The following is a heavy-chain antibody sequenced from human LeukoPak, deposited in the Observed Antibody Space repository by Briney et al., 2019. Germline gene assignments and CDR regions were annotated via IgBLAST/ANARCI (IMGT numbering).Heavy chain of an antibody. V-gene: IGHV3-30*04. CDR2: ISYDGSNK. Sequence: PGRSLRLSCAASGFTFSSYAMHWVRQAPGKGLEWVAVISYDGSNKYYADSVKGRFTISRDNSKNTLYLQMNSLRAEDTAVYYCARGIAVRSFDYWGQGTLVTASS. J-gene: IGHJ4*02. CDR3: ARGIAVRSFDY. CDR1: GFTFSSYA. D-gene: IGHD6-19*01.